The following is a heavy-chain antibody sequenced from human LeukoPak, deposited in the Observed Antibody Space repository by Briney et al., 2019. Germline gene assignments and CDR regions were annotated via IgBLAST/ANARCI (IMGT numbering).Heavy chain of an antibody. D-gene: IGHD3-3*01. J-gene: IGHJ4*02. CDR3: AREGHYDFYPMGY. V-gene: IGHV3-7*03. CDR2: IKQDGSEK. Sequence: GGSLRLSCAASGFTFSSYWMSWVRQAPGKGLEWVTNIKQDGSEKYYVDSVKGRFTISRDNAKNSLYLQMNSLRAEDTAVYYCAREGHYDFYPMGYWGQGTLVTVSS. CDR1: GFTFSSYW.